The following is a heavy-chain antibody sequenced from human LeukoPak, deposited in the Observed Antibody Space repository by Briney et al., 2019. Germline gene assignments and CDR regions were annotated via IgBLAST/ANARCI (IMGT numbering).Heavy chain of an antibody. CDR2: ISSSSSYI. CDR3: ARDLSDYGDYYYGTDV. CDR1: GFTFSSYS. D-gene: IGHD4-17*01. Sequence: GGSLRLSCAASGFTFSSYSMNWVRQAPGKGLEWVSSISSSSSYIYYADSVKGRFTISRDNAKNSLYLQMNSLRAEDTAVYYCARDLSDYGDYYYGTDVWGQGTTVTVSS. J-gene: IGHJ6*02. V-gene: IGHV3-21*01.